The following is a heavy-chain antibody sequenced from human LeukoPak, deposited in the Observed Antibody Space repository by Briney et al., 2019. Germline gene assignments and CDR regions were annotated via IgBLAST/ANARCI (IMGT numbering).Heavy chain of an antibody. CDR3: AKATGALRFLEWPSQHWGAFDI. CDR2: IRYDGSNK. Sequence: PGGSLRLSCAASGFTFSSYGMHWVRQAPGKGLEWVAFIRYDGSNKYYADSVKGRFTISRDNSKNTLYLQMNSLRAEDTAVYYCAKATGALRFLEWPSQHWGAFDIWGQGTMVTVSS. J-gene: IGHJ3*02. D-gene: IGHD3-3*01. CDR1: GFTFSSYG. V-gene: IGHV3-30*02.